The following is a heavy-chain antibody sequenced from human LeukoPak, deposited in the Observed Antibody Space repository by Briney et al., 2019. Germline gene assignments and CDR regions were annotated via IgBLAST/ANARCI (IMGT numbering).Heavy chain of an antibody. J-gene: IGHJ4*02. D-gene: IGHD5-18*01. CDR2: ISGSGGST. V-gene: IGHV3-23*01. Sequence: GGSLRLSCAASGFTFSSYAMSWVRQAPGKGLEWVSAISGSGGSTYYADSVKGRFTISRDNSKNTLYLQMNSLRAEDTAVYYCARDTVMGGYYFDYWGQGTLVTVSS. CDR3: ARDTVMGGYYFDY. CDR1: GFTFSSYA.